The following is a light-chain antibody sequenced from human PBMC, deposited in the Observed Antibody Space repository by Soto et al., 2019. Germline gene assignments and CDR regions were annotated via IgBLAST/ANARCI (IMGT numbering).Light chain of an antibody. V-gene: IGKV3-20*01. J-gene: IGKJ5*01. CDR2: DAS. CDR1: QSVSRNN. Sequence: IVLTHSPGTLSLSPGARVTLSCSASQSVSRNNLAWYQQKPGQAPRLLIYDASTRATGIPDRFSGSGSGADFTLTISRLEPEDFAVYYCQQYGSTPITFGQGTRLEIK. CDR3: QQYGSTPIT.